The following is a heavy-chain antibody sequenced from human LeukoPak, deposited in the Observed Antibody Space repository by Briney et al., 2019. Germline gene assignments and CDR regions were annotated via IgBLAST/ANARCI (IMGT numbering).Heavy chain of an antibody. D-gene: IGHD4-17*01. CDR2: IYYSGST. Sequence: PSETLSLTCTVSGGSISSSSYYWGWIRQPPGKGLEWIGSIYYSGSTYYNPSLKSRVTISVDTSKSQFSLKLSSVTAADTAVYYCAREGARDYGDPRDLYYFDYWGQGTLVTVSS. CDR1: GGSISSSSYY. CDR3: AREGARDYGDPRDLYYFDY. J-gene: IGHJ4*02. V-gene: IGHV4-39*07.